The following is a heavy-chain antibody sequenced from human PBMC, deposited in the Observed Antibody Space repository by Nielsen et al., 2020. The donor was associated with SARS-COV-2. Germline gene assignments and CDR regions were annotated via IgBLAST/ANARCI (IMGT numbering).Heavy chain of an antibody. CDR1: GFTFSDYY. J-gene: IGHJ4*02. Sequence: GGSLRLSCAASGFTFSDYYMSWIRQAPGKGLEWVSYISSSSSYTNYADSVKGRFTISRDNAKNSLYLQMNSLRAEDTALYHCAREIVGATKDYWGQGTLVTVSS. V-gene: IGHV3-11*05. D-gene: IGHD1-26*01. CDR3: AREIVGATKDY. CDR2: ISSSSSYT.